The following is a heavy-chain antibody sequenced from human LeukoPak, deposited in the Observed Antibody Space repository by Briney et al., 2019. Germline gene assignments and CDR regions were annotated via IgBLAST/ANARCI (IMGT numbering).Heavy chain of an antibody. Sequence: PSQTLSLTCAVSGGSISSGGYSWSWIRQPPGKGLEWIGYIYTSGSTNYNPSLKSRVTMSEDTSNKQYSLKLSSVTAADTAVYYCARLSSSWYQDWYFDLWGRGTLVTVSS. CDR3: ARLSSSWYQDWYFDL. D-gene: IGHD6-13*01. CDR2: IYTSGST. J-gene: IGHJ2*01. V-gene: IGHV4-30-4*07. CDR1: GGSISSGGYS.